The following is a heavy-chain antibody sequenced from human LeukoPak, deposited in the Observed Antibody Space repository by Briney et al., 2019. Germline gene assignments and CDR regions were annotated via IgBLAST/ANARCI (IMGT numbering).Heavy chain of an antibody. J-gene: IGHJ4*02. CDR2: ISSGGSTM. CDR3: ARDRGYFDN. V-gene: IGHV3-48*03. CDR1: GFTFSDYE. Sequence: GGSLRLSCAASGFTFSDYEMNWVRQAPGKGLEWVSFISSGGSTMYYADSVKGRFTISRDNAKNSLYLQMNSLRAEDTAMYYCARDRGYFDNWGQGTLVTVSS.